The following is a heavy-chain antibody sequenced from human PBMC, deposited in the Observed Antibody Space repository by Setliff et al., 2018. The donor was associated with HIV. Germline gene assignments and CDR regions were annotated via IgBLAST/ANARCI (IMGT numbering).Heavy chain of an antibody. CDR3: ARGSSWYAPFDY. D-gene: IGHD6-13*01. J-gene: IGHJ4*02. CDR1: GFIFTKYG. CDR2: INPNRGGT. Sequence: GASVKVSCKASGFIFTKYGITWVRQAPGQGLEWMGWINPNRGGTNFAQKFQGRVTMERDTSFTTVYMELNSLRSDDTAVYFCARGSSWYAPFDYWGQGTLVTVSS. V-gene: IGHV1-2*02.